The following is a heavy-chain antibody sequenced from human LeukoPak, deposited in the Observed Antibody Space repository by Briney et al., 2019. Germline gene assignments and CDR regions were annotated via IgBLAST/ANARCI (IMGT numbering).Heavy chain of an antibody. J-gene: IGHJ4*02. Sequence: GESLKISCKGSGYSFTSYWIGWVRQMPGKGLEWMGIIYPGDSDTRYSPSFQGQVTISADKSISTAYLQWSSLKASDTAMYYCARHLGVASGDTAPKAFDYWGQGTLVIVSS. V-gene: IGHV5-51*01. D-gene: IGHD5-18*01. CDR2: IYPGDSDT. CDR3: ARHLGVASGDTAPKAFDY. CDR1: GYSFTSYW.